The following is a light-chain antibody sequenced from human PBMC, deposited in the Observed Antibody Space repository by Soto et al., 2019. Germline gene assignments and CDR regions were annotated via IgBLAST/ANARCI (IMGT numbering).Light chain of an antibody. Sequence: DIQMTQSPSSLSASVGDRVTITCRASLTIGHSLSWCQQKAGKPPTLLIYGASALQRGVPARFSGSGSGTEFTITINNMQREEFATSYCQQTSHLPRTFGQGTKV. CDR2: GAS. CDR3: QQTSHLPRT. V-gene: IGKV1-39*01. CDR1: LTIGHS. J-gene: IGKJ1*01.